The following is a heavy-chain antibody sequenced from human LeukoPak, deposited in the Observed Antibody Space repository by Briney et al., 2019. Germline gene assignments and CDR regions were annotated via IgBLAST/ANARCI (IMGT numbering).Heavy chain of an antibody. V-gene: IGHV1-2*02. D-gene: IGHD3-22*01. CDR1: GYTFTDYY. CDR2: INPNSGGT. J-gene: IGHJ4*02. CDR3: ARPIAFGYYYDSSGYYDDY. Sequence: ASVKVSCKASGYTFTDYYIHWVRQAPGQGLEWMGWINPNSGGTNYAQKFQGRVTMTRDTSISTAYMELSRLRSDDTAVYYCARPIAFGYYYDSSGYYDDYWGQGTLVTVSS.